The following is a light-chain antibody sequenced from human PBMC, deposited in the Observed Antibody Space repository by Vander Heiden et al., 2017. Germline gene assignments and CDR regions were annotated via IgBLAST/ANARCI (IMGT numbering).Light chain of an antibody. CDR3: QVWDRSTV. V-gene: IGLV3-9*01. J-gene: IGLJ1*01. CDR2: RDT. CDR1: NIESKN. Sequence: SYELTQPLSVSVALGQTAKITCVANNIESKNVHWFQQKPGQAPVLVIYRDTNRPSGIPERFSGSNSGNTATLTISRAQAGDEADYYCQVWDRSTVFGTGTKVTVL.